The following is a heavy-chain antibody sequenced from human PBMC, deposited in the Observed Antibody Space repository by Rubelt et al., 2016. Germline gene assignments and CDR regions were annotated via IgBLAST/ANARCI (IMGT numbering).Heavy chain of an antibody. V-gene: IGHV4-34*01. J-gene: IGHJ5*02. CDR1: GGSFSGYY. CDR2: INHSGST. D-gene: IGHD2-2*01. CDR3: ARKEVKAVPAAHRWFDP. Sequence: QVQLQQWGAGLLKPSETLSLTCAVYGGSFSGYYWSWIRRPPGKGLEWIGEINHSGSTNYNPSLKSRVTISVDTSKNQFSLKLSSVTAADTAVYYCARKEVKAVPAAHRWFDPWGQGTLVTVSS.